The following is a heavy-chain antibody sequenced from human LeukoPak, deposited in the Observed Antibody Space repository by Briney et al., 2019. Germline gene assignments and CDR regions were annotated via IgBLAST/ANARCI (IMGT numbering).Heavy chain of an antibody. CDR3: AKHCGNYSRYFDP. CDR2: IYYNGDT. CDR1: GGTISGCY. Sequence: PSETLTLIYTFTGGTISGCYWSWIRQSPGRGLEWIGYIYYNGDTNYNASLKSRVTISIDTSKNHFSLNLSSVTAGDTAMYYCAKHCGNYSRYFDPWGRGTLVTVSS. J-gene: IGHJ2*01. D-gene: IGHD1-26*01. V-gene: IGHV4-59*08.